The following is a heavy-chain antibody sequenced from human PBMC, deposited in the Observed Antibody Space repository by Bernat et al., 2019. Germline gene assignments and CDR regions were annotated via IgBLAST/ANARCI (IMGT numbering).Heavy chain of an antibody. D-gene: IGHD3-9*01. V-gene: IGHV4-59*01. CDR3: ARGDYDILTGYYTDY. CDR2: IYYSGST. Sequence: QVQLQESGPGLVKPSETLSLTCTVSGGSISSYYWSWIRQPPGKGLEWIGYIYYSGSTNYNPSLKSRVTISVDTYKNQFSLKLSSVTAADTAVYYCARGDYDILTGYYTDYWGQGTLVTVSS. CDR1: GGSISSYY. J-gene: IGHJ4*02.